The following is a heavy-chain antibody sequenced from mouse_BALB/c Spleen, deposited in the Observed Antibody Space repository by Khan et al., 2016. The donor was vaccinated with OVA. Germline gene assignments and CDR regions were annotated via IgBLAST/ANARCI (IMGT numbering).Heavy chain of an antibody. CDR1: GFTFSNYG. J-gene: IGHJ3*01. Sequence: EVELVESGGGLVKPGGSLKLSCAASGFTFSNYGVSWVRQTPEKRLEWVASISSGDTTYYPDREEGAFTISKNDDMNILYQQKSSLGSEDTAMYYCKREYWFDYRGQGTLVTVSA. CDR2: ISSGDTT. CDR3: KREYWFDY. V-gene: IGHV5-6-5*01.